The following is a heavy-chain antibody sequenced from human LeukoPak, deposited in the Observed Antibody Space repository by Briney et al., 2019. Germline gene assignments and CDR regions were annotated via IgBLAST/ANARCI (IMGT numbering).Heavy chain of an antibody. CDR1: GGSFSGYY. D-gene: IGHD2-15*01. CDR2: IYYSGST. J-gene: IGHJ4*02. Sequence: SETLSLTCAVSGGSFSGYYWSWIRQHPGKGLEWIGYIYYSGSTYYNPSLKSRVTISVDTSKNQFSLKLSSVTAADTAVYYCARAEGNVVVVAATPIEYYFDYWGQGTLVTVSS. V-gene: IGHV4-31*11. CDR3: ARAEGNVVVVAATPIEYYFDY.